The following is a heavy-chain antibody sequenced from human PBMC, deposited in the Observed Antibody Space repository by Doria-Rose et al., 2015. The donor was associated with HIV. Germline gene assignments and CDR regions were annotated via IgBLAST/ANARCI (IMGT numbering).Heavy chain of an antibody. J-gene: IGHJ3*02. CDR1: GGSFSGHY. Sequence: LLRPSETLSLTCTVYGGSFSGHYWSWIRQPPGRGLEWIGEINHSGNFTYNPSLKTRVTISLDTSKNQFSLKLTSVAAADTAVYYCADSAPFDIWGQGTMVTVSS. CDR2: INHSGNF. CDR3: ADSAPFDI. V-gene: IGHV4-34*01.